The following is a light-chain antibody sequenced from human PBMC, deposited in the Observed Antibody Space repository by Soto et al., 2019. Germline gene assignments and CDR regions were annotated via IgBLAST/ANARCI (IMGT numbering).Light chain of an antibody. V-gene: IGKV4-1*01. J-gene: IGKJ3*01. CDR2: WAS. CDR1: QSVLKSYNNKNC. Sequence: DIVMTQSPDSLAVSLGERATINCKSSQSVLKSYNNKNCLAWYHQKPGQPPKLLSYWASTRESGVPYRFSSSGSGTEFTLTISSLQAEHVAVYYCQQYYSIPLTFGPGNKVDIK. CDR3: QQYYSIPLT.